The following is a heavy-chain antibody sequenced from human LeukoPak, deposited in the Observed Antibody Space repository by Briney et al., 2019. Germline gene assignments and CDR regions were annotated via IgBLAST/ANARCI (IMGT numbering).Heavy chain of an antibody. J-gene: IGHJ4*02. D-gene: IGHD4/OR15-4a*01. V-gene: IGHV3-30*02. Sequence: GGSLRLSCAASGFTFSNYGMHWVRQAPGKGLEWVAIIWHDGSNEYYADSVKGRFTISRDNSKNTLYLQMNSLRAEDTAVYYCAIDGAEGFDYWGQGTLVTVSS. CDR3: AIDGAEGFDY. CDR2: IWHDGSNE. CDR1: GFTFSNYG.